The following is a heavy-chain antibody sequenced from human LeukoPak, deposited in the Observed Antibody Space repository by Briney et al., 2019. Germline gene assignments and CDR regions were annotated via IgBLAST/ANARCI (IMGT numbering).Heavy chain of an antibody. CDR3: ARESIRSGSLKWFDP. CDR2: IDGSGHTT. Sequence: GGSLRLSCAASGFTFTSHVMSWVRQTPGKELEWVSAIDGSGHTTYYADSVRGRFIISRDNSKKMLYLQMNSLSAEDTATYYCARESIRSGSLKWFDPWGQGSLVTVSS. J-gene: IGHJ5*02. V-gene: IGHV3-23*01. CDR1: GFTFTSHV. D-gene: IGHD3-3*01.